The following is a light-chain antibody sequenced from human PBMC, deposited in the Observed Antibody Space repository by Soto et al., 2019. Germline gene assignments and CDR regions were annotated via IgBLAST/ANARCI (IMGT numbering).Light chain of an antibody. Sequence: DIQLTQSPFSLSASLGDRVTVTCRASENIDNYLNWYRQKPGEAPKLLIYSASRLQRGVPSRFSGGGSGTDFSLTISSLQSEDFATYHCQQSYSVPSFGPGTRWIS. CDR1: ENIDNY. V-gene: IGKV1-39*01. CDR2: SAS. J-gene: IGKJ3*01. CDR3: QQSYSVPS.